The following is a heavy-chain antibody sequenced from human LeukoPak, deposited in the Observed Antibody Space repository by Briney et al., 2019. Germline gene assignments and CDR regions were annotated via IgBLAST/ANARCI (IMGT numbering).Heavy chain of an antibody. V-gene: IGHV3-21*01. Sequence: GGSLRLSCAASGFTFSNSAMNWVRQAPGKGLEWVSSINDVGSHIYYADSVRGRFTISRDNAKTSVYLQMNNLRPEDTAVYYCARDATYYLRYGYFDCWGHGALVTVSS. CDR2: INDVGSHI. D-gene: IGHD5/OR15-5a*01. J-gene: IGHJ4*01. CDR3: ARDATYYLRYGYFDC. CDR1: GFTFSNSA.